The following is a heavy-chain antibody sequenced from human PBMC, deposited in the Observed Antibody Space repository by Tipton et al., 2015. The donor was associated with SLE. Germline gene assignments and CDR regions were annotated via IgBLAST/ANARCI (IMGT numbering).Heavy chain of an antibody. J-gene: IGHJ4*02. CDR2: LSARGGST. V-gene: IGHV3-23*01. CDR3: ENSMTMIVVVQI. D-gene: IGHD3-22*01. Sequence: LSLTCTVSGGSISSGGYYWSWVCQAPGKGLEWVSALSARGGSTYNADSGKGRFTISRDNSKNTRYLQMNSLRAEDTAGYYWENSMTMIVVVQIWGQGTLVTVSS. CDR1: GGSISSGGYY.